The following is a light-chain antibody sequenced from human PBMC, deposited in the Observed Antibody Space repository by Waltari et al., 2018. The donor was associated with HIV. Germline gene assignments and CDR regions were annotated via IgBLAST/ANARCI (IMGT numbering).Light chain of an antibody. CDR3: QQSESVPVT. V-gene: IGKV1-33*01. J-gene: IGKJ3*01. CDR1: QDITSY. Sequence: DIQMTQSPSSLSASVGDRVTITCQASQDITSYLNWYQQKPGKAPKLLIYDASDLETGVPSRFSGSGSGTDFTFTISSLPPADIATYYCQQSESVPVTFGPGTKVEIK. CDR2: DAS.